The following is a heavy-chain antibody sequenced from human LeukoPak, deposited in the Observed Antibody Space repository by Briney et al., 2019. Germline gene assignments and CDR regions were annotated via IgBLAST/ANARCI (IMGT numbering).Heavy chain of an antibody. CDR1: GGSISSGGYS. CDR2: IYQSGST. V-gene: IGHV4-30-2*01. D-gene: IGHD2-15*01. J-gene: IGHJ4*02. CDR3: ATGTGYCSGGGCYDY. Sequence: SETLSLTCAVSGGSISSGGYSWSWIRQPPGKGPEWIGYIYQSGSTYYNPSLKSRVTISVDRSKNQFSLKLSSVTAADTGIYYCATGTGYCSGGGCYDYWGQGTLVTVSS.